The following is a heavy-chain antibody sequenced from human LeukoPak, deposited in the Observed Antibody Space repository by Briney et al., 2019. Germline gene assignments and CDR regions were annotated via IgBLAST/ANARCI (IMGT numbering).Heavy chain of an antibody. CDR2: IGVAGDT. J-gene: IGHJ6*02. CDR1: GFTFSSYD. CDR3: TRDRHGMDV. V-gene: IGHV3-13*01. Sequence: GGSLRLSCAASGFTFSSYDMHWVRQSTGKGLEWVSAIGVAGDTFYAGSVKGRFTISRENAKNALFLQMNSLRAGDTAVYYCTRDRHGMDVWGQGTTVTVSS.